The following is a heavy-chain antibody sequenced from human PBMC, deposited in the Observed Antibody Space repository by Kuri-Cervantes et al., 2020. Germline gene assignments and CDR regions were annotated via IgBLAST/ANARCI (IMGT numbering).Heavy chain of an antibody. J-gene: IGHJ5*02. Sequence: SETLSLTCTVSGASVTSGGYYWSWIRQPPGKRLELIGCISYSGSTNYSPSLKSRVTISVDTSKNQFSLKLSSVTAADTAVYYCARGVMQQRNWFDPWGQGTLVTVSS. D-gene: IGHD6-13*01. CDR2: ISYSGST. CDR1: GASVTSGGYY. CDR3: ARGVMQQRNWFDP. V-gene: IGHV4-61*08.